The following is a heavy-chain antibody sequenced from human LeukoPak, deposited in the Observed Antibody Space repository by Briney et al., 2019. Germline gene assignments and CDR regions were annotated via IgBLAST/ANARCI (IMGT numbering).Heavy chain of an antibody. V-gene: IGHV3-33*01. CDR2: IWYDGSNK. D-gene: IGHD2-2*01. CDR1: GFTFSSYG. Sequence: GRSLRLSCAASGFTFSSYGMHWVRQAPGKGLEWVADIWYDGSNKYYAVSEKGRFTIHRDNSKNTLYLQMNSLRGEDTAVYYCARGVPAHAHVFDMWGQGTMVTVSS. CDR3: ARGVPAHAHVFDM. J-gene: IGHJ3*02.